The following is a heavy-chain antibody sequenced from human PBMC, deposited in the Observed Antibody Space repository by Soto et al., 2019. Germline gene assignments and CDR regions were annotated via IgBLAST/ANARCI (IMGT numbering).Heavy chain of an antibody. V-gene: IGHV4-39*01. CDR2: IYYHGET. CDR1: GDSISSRTFS. J-gene: IGHJ4*02. Sequence: QLQLQESGPGLVKPSETLSLTCTVSGDSISSRTFSWGWIRQPPGKGLEWIGTIYYHGETYYKPYLKSRVAIAVDTPKNSLSLKVEYVTAAGTAVYYCARHDVFTSGWIFDYWGQGTLITVSS. D-gene: IGHD6-19*01. CDR3: ARHDVFTSGWIFDY.